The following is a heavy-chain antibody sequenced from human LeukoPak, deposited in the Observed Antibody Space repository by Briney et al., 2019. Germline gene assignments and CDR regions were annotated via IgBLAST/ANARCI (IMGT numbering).Heavy chain of an antibody. CDR3: AKTMGATLFDY. CDR1: GFTFSSYE. Sequence: GGSLRLSCAAFGFTFSSYEMNWVRQAPGKGLEWVSYISSSGSTIYYADSVKGRFTISRDNAKNSLYLQMNSLRAGDTAVYYCAKTMGATLFDYWGQGTLVTVSS. J-gene: IGHJ4*02. D-gene: IGHD1-26*01. CDR2: ISSSGSTI. V-gene: IGHV3-48*03.